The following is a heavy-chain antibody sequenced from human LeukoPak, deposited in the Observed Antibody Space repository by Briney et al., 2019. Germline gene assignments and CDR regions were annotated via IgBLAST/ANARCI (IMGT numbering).Heavy chain of an antibody. Sequence: PSETLSLTCTVSGGSISSTYYWGWIRQPPGKGLEWIGSIFYSGSTYYNPSLKSRVTISIDMSKNQFSLKLRSVTAADTAVYYCARDLGPDYDFWSGSSKWFDPWGQGTLVTVSS. J-gene: IGHJ5*02. D-gene: IGHD3-3*01. CDR1: GGSISSTYY. CDR3: ARDLGPDYDFWSGSSKWFDP. V-gene: IGHV4-39*07. CDR2: IFYSGST.